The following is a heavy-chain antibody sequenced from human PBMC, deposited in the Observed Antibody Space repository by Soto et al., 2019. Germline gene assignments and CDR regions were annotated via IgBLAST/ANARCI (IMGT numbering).Heavy chain of an antibody. D-gene: IGHD3-22*01. Sequence: SETLSLTCTVSGGSISSYYWSWIRQPPGKGLEWIGYIYYSGSTNYNPSLKSRVTISVDTSKNQFSLKLSSVTAADTAVYYCARVKHIFDSSGTPVAQSQFDYWGQGTMVTVSS. CDR2: IYYSGST. J-gene: IGHJ4*02. CDR1: GGSISSYY. CDR3: ARVKHIFDSSGTPVAQSQFDY. V-gene: IGHV4-59*01.